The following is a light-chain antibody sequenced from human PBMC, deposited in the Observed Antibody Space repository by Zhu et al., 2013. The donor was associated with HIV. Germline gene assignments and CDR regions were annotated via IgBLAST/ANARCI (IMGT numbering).Light chain of an antibody. CDR3: QAWDSSTDVV. V-gene: IGLV1-40*01. CDR2: DNS. CDR1: SSNIGAGYD. Sequence: QSVLTQPPSVSGAPGQRVTISCSGRSSNIGAGYDVHWYQQFPGTAPTLLIYDNSNRPSGVPDRFSGSKSGNTATLTISGTQTVDEADYYCQAWDSSTDVVFGGGTKLTVL. J-gene: IGLJ2*01.